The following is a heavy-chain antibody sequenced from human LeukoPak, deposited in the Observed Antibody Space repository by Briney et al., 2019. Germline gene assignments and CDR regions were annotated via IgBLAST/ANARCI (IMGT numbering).Heavy chain of an antibody. Sequence: GGSLRLSCEVSGFTFSSYAMSWVRQAPGKGLEWVGFITSKPYGEASHYAASVSGRFSFSRDDSKSIAYLQMNSLKTEDTAVYYCVRHDGMVLPVWGQGTLVAVSS. J-gene: IGHJ4*02. CDR2: ITSKPYGEAS. D-gene: IGHD3-3*01. CDR1: GFTFSSYA. V-gene: IGHV3-49*04. CDR3: VRHDGMVLPV.